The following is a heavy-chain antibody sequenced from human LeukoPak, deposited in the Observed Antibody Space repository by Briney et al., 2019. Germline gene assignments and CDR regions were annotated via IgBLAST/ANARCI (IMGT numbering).Heavy chain of an antibody. CDR1: GGSISSYY. J-gene: IGHJ4*02. Sequence: SETLSLTCTVSGGSISSYYWSWIRQPPGKGLEWIGYIGYSGSTNYNPSLKSRVTISVDTSKNQFSLKLSSVTAADTAVYYCARHSPKYSSSPDLNMFDYWGQGTLVTVSS. D-gene: IGHD6-6*01. CDR3: ARHSPKYSSSPDLNMFDY. CDR2: IGYSGST. V-gene: IGHV4-59*08.